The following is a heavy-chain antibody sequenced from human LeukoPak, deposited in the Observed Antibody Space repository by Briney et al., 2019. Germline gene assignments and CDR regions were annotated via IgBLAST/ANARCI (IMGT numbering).Heavy chain of an antibody. CDR2: IYYSGST. V-gene: IGHV4-59*08. CDR1: DGSISSYY. CDR3: ARRSAFDI. J-gene: IGHJ3*02. Sequence: SETLSLTCTVSDGSISSYYWSWIRQPPGKGLEWIGYIYYSGSTNYNPSLKSRVTTSVDTSKNQFSLKLSSVTAADTAVYYCARRSAFDIWGQGTMVTVSS.